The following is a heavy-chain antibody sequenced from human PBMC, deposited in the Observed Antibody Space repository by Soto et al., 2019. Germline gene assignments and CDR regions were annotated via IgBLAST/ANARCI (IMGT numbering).Heavy chain of an antibody. Sequence: EVQLVESGGGLVQPGGSLRLSCAASGFTFSSYSMNWVRQAPGKGLEWVSYISSSSSTIYYADSVKGRFTISRDNAKNSLYLQMNSLRAEDTAVYYCARPPEPIAQIGWFDPWGQGTLVTVSS. J-gene: IGHJ5*02. CDR2: ISSSSSTI. D-gene: IGHD6-13*01. CDR1: GFTFSSYS. CDR3: ARPPEPIAQIGWFDP. V-gene: IGHV3-48*01.